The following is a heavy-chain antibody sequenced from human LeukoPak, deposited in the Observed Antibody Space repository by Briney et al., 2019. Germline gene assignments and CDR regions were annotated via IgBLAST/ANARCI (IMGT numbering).Heavy chain of an antibody. D-gene: IGHD3-22*01. CDR2: IFYSGST. Sequence: PSETLSLTCIVSGGSMSSYYWSWIRQPPGKGPEWIGYIFYSGSTNYNPSLKSRVTISVDTSKNQFSLKLSSVTAADTAVYYCARHGSVSSGASVWGQGSLVTVSS. V-gene: IGHV4-59*08. J-gene: IGHJ4*02. CDR1: GGSMSSYY. CDR3: ARHGSVSSGASV.